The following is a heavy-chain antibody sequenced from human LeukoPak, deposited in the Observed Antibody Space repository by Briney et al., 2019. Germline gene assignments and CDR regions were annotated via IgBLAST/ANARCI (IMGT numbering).Heavy chain of an antibody. D-gene: IGHD3-10*01. CDR1: GYSISSGYY. V-gene: IGHV4-38-2*02. Sequence: SETLSLTCTVSGYSISSGYYWGWIRQPPGKGLEWIGSIYHSGSTCYNPSLKSRVTISVDTSKNQFSLKLSSMTAADTAVYYCARYGSGSYSINNNWFDPWGQGTLVTVSS. J-gene: IGHJ5*02. CDR2: IYHSGST. CDR3: ARYGSGSYSINNNWFDP.